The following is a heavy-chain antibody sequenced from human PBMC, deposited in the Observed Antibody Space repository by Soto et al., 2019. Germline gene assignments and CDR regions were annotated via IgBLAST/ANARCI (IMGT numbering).Heavy chain of an antibody. CDR2: ISSKANSYAT. D-gene: IGHD3-3*01. CDR3: TRPCYDFWSGFYYYYYMDV. V-gene: IGHV3-73*01. CDR1: GFTFSGSA. Sequence: EVQLVESGGGLVQPGGSLKLSCAASGFTFSGSAMHWVRQASGKGLEWVGSISSKANSYATAYAASVKGRFTISRDDSKNTAYLQMNSLKTEDTAVYYSTRPCYDFWSGFYYYYYMDVWGKGTTVTVSS. J-gene: IGHJ6*03.